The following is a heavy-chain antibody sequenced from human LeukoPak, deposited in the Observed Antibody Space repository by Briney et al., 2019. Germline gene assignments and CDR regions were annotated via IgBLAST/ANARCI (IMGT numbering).Heavy chain of an antibody. J-gene: IGHJ4*02. D-gene: IGHD3-10*01. V-gene: IGHV1-69*05. CDR2: IIPIFGTA. Sequence: GASVKVSCKASGGTFSSYAISWVRQAPGQGLEWMGRIIPIFGTANYAQKFQGRVTITTGESTSTAYMELSSLRSEDTAVYYCASRRGPRVGDYWGQGTLVTVSS. CDR1: GGTFSSYA. CDR3: ASRRGPRVGDY.